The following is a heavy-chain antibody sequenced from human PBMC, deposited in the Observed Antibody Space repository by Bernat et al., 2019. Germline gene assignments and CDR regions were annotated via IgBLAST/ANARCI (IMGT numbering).Heavy chain of an antibody. D-gene: IGHD1-7*01. V-gene: IGHV3-48*03. CDR1: GFTFSSYE. Sequence: EVQLVESGGGLVQPGGSLRLSCAASGFTFSSYEMNWVRQAPGKGLEWVSYISSSGSTIYYADSVKGRFTISRDNAKNSLYLQMNSLRAEDTAVYYCARARRYNWNYALDYWGQGTLVTVSS. CDR3: ARARRYNWNYALDY. J-gene: IGHJ4*02. CDR2: ISSSGSTI.